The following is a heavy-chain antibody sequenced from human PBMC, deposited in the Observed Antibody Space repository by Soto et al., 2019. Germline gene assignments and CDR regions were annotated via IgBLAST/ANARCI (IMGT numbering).Heavy chain of an antibody. CDR1: GGTLSTQA. D-gene: IGHD3-22*01. CDR3: ARHFDSTGYFYTHPFDY. J-gene: IGHJ4*02. CDR2: IIPIFATA. Sequence: QVQLVQSGAEVKKPGSSVKVTCKASGGTLSTQAIGWVRQAPGQGLEWMGGIIPIFATANYAQKFRGRVTITADKSTNTAYLELSSLRYEDTAIYYCARHFDSTGYFYTHPFDYWGQGTLLTVSS. V-gene: IGHV1-69*06.